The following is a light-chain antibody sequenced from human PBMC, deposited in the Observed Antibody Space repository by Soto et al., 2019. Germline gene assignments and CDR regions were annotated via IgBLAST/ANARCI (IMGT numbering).Light chain of an antibody. CDR1: SSDVGGYNL. CDR2: EDS. CDR3: CSYAGINTMV. V-gene: IGLV2-23*01. J-gene: IGLJ2*01. Sequence: QSVLTQPASVSGSPGQSITISCTGTSSDVGGYNLVSWYQQEPGRAPKLMIYEDSKRPSGVSNRFSGSKSGNTASLTISGLQAEDEADYYCCSYAGINTMVFGGGTQLTVL.